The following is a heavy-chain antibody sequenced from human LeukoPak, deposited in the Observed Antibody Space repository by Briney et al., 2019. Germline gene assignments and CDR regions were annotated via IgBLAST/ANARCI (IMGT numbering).Heavy chain of an antibody. CDR3: ASSSGYSSSYPRS. CDR2: INHSGST. J-gene: IGHJ4*02. V-gene: IGHV4-34*01. CDR1: GGSFSGCY. D-gene: IGHD6-13*01. Sequence: SETLSLTCAVYGGSFSGCYWSWIRQPPGKGLEWIGEINHSGSTNYNPSLKSRVTISVDTSKNQFSLKLSSVTAADTAVYYCASSSGYSSSYPRSWGQGTLVTVSS.